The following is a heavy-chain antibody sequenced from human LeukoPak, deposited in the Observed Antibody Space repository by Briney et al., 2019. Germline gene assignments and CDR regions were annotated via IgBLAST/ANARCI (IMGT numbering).Heavy chain of an antibody. CDR2: IYHSGST. V-gene: IGHV4-38-2*01. J-gene: IGHJ4*02. Sequence: PSETLSLTCAVSGYSISSGYYWGWIRQPPGKGLEWIGSIYHSGSTYYNPSSKSRVTISVTTSKNQFSLKLSSVAAADTAVYYCASRGGVVLDYWGQGTLVTVSS. D-gene: IGHD3-3*01. CDR3: ASRGGVVLDY. CDR1: GYSISSGYY.